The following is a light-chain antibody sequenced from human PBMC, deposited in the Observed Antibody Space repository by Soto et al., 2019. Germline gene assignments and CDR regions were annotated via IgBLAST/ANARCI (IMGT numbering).Light chain of an antibody. J-gene: IGKJ4*02. V-gene: IGKV3-11*01. CDR3: HQRSNWPLT. CDR1: QSVTTY. Sequence: VLTQSPATLSLSPGERATLSCRASQSVTTYLAWYQQKPGQALRLVMYDVSKRATGIPARFSGSGSGTDFPLTISSLEPEDLAFYYCHQRSNWPLTFGGGTKLESK. CDR2: DVS.